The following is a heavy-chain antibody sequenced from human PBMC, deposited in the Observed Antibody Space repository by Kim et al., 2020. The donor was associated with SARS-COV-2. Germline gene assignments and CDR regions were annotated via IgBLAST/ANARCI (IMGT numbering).Heavy chain of an antibody. D-gene: IGHD5-12*01. CDR2: IYPGDSDT. V-gene: IGHV5-51*01. Sequence: GESLKISCKGSGYSFTSYWIGWVRQMPGKGLEWMGIIYPGDSDTRYSPSFQGQVTISADKSISTAYLQWSSLKASDTAMYYCARHGPDGYNEGAFDYWGQGTLVTVSS. CDR1: GYSFTSYW. CDR3: ARHGPDGYNEGAFDY. J-gene: IGHJ4*02.